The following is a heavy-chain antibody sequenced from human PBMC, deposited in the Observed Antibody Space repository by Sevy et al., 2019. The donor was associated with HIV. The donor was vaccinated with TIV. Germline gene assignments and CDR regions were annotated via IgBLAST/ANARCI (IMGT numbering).Heavy chain of an antibody. CDR3: AREGYDFLSGYSSPYFDY. Sequence: ASVKVSCKTSGYTFTGNYIHWVRQAPGQGLEWMGWINTNSGDTGTKYAQKFQGRVTMTSDRSINTVYMDLTRLSPDGTGVYYFAREGYDFLSGYSSPYFDYWGQGTLVTVSS. D-gene: IGHD3-3*01. CDR2: INTNSGDTGT. V-gene: IGHV1-2*02. J-gene: IGHJ4*02. CDR1: GYTFTGNY.